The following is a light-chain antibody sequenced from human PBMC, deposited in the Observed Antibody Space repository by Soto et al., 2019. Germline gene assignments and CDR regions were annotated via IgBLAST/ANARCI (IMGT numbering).Light chain of an antibody. J-gene: IGLJ2*01. CDR2: NVS. CDR1: GSDIGGFNY. V-gene: IGLV2-14*03. CDR3: SSYTTTRTVV. Sequence: QSVLTQPASVSGSPGQSITISCTGTGSDIGGFNYVSWYQHHPGKAPKLMIHNVSSRPSGVSDRFSGSKSGYTASLTISGLQAEDEADYYCSSYTTTRTVVFGGGTKVTVL.